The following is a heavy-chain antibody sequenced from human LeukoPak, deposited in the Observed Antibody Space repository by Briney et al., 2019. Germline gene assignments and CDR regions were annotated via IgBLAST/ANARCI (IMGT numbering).Heavy chain of an antibody. Sequence: SETLSLTCAVSADSISGSKWWSWVRQAPGKGLEWIGEIHHGGSSNYNPSLKSRVTISIDKSKNQFSLKMSSVTAADTAVYYCARSRDTTNYYGMDVWGQGTTVSVSS. CDR3: ARSRDTTNYYGMDV. CDR1: ADSISGSKW. CDR2: IHHGGSS. D-gene: IGHD1-26*01. V-gene: IGHV4-4*02. J-gene: IGHJ6*02.